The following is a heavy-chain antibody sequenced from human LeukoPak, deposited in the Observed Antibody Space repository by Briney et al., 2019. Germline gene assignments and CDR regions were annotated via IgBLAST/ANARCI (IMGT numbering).Heavy chain of an antibody. D-gene: IGHD3-10*01. CDR1: GGSISSYY. V-gene: IGHV4-39*07. J-gene: IGHJ4*02. Sequence: SETLSLTCTVSGGSISSYYWGWIRQPPGKGLEWIGSIYYSGSTYYNPSLKSRVTISVDTSKNQFSLKLSSVTAADTAVYYCARDREVRGVIITWGQGTLVTVSS. CDR3: ARDREVRGVIIT. CDR2: IYYSGST.